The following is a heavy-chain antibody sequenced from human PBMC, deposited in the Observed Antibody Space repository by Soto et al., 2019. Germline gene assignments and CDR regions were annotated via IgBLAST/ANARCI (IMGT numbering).Heavy chain of an antibody. V-gene: IGHV1-69*13. CDR1: GGTLSSYA. D-gene: IGHD1-20*01. Sequence: ASVKVSCKASGGTLSSYAISWVRQAPGQGLDWVGGTVPITLSTHYAQKFQGRVIITADEATNTVYMDLSSLRSEDTAVYYCARDRSGITGKTRNIYAMDVWGQGTTVTVSS. CDR3: ARDRSGITGKTRNIYAMDV. CDR2: TVPITLST. J-gene: IGHJ6*02.